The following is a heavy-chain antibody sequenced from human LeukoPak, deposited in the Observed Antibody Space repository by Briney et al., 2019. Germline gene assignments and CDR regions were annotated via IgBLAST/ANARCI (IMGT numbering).Heavy chain of an antibody. CDR3: ARDGIYGSGSYPYFDY. CDR2: INPSGGSI. V-gene: IGHV1-46*01. J-gene: IGHJ4*02. Sequence: GASVKVSCKASGYILTNYYMHWVRQAPGQGPEWMGVINPSGGSITNTQKLQGRVTMTTDTSTSTAYMELRSLRSDDTAVYYCARDGIYGSGSYPYFDYWGQGTLVTVSS. D-gene: IGHD3-10*01. CDR1: GYILTNYY.